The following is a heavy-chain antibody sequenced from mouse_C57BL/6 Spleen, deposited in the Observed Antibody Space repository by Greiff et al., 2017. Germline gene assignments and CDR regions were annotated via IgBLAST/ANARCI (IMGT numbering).Heavy chain of an antibody. CDR1: GFTFSDYY. V-gene: IGHV5-16*01. Sequence: EVKLMESEGGLVQPGSSMKLSCTASGFTFSDYYMAWVRQVPEKGLEWVANINYDGSSTYYLDSLKSRFIISRDNAKNILYLQMSSLKSEDTATYYCARVENYFDYWGQGTTLTVSS. CDR2: INYDGSST. CDR3: ARVENYFDY. J-gene: IGHJ2*01.